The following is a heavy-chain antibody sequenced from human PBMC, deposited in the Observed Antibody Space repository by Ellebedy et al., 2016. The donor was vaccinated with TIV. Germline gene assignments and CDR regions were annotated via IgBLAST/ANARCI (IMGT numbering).Heavy chain of an antibody. CDR1: GFTFSAFW. V-gene: IGHV3-7*04. Sequence: PGGSLRLSCAASGFTFSAFWMHWVRQAPGKGLEWVANIKQDRSEKYYVDSVTGRFTISRDNADNSLYLQMNSRRAEDMAVYYCARGGSRVPLVQPGWGQGTLVTVSS. CDR3: ARGGSRVPLVQPG. D-gene: IGHD2/OR15-2a*01. J-gene: IGHJ4*02. CDR2: IKQDRSEK.